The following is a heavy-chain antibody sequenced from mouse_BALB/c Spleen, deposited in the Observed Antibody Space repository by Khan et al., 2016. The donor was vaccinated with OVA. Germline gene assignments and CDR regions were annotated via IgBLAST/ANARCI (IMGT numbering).Heavy chain of an antibody. J-gene: IGHJ2*01. CDR3: ACTRFYKRYSFFDY. CDR1: AYSITSDYA. CDR2: IDYSGST. D-gene: IGHD2-14*01. V-gene: IGHV3-2*02. Sequence: EVQLQESGPGLVKPSQSLSLTCTVTAYSITSDYAWTWIRQFPGSKLEWMGYIDYSGSTSYNPSLKGRTSITRDTSKNPFFLQLISVTTEDTATEYCACTRFYKRYSFFDYWGQGTTLTVSS.